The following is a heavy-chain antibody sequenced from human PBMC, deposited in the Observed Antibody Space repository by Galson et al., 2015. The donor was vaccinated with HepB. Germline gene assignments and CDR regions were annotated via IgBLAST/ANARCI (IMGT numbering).Heavy chain of an antibody. CDR3: AKDRSRSLAAAAPDAFDV. V-gene: IGHV3-23*01. CDR1: GFTFSTYT. J-gene: IGHJ3*01. Sequence: SLRLSCAASGFTFSTYTMTWVRQAPGKGLEWVSSISAGAGSTYYGDSVKGRFTISRDNSKSTLYLQVNSLRADDTAVYYCAKDRSRSLAAAAPDAFDVWGQGTMVTVSS. D-gene: IGHD6-13*01. CDR2: ISAGAGST.